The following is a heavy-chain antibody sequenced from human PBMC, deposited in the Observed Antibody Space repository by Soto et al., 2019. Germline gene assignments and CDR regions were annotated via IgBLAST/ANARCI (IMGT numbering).Heavy chain of an antibody. Sequence: GGSLRLSCAASGFTFSSYAMSWVRQAPGKGLEWVSAISGSGGSTYYADSVKGRFTISRDNSKNTLYLQMNSLRAEDTAVYYCARRPGADYGLDYWGQGTLVTVSS. D-gene: IGHD4-17*01. CDR3: ARRPGADYGLDY. CDR1: GFTFSSYA. CDR2: ISGSGGST. V-gene: IGHV3-23*01. J-gene: IGHJ4*02.